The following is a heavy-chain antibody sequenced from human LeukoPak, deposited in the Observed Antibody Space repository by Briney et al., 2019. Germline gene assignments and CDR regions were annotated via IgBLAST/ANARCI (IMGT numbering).Heavy chain of an antibody. CDR1: GFTFNSYF. CDR2: IKQDGSDK. CDR3: ARTSTRDGYRYFDY. V-gene: IGHV3-7*04. J-gene: IGHJ4*02. Sequence: GSLRLSCAASGFTFNSYFMTWVRQTPGKGLEWVANIKQDGSDKFYVDSVKGRFTISRDNAKNSLYLQMNSLRAEDTAVYFCARTSTRDGYRYFDYWGPGTLVTVSS. D-gene: IGHD5-24*01.